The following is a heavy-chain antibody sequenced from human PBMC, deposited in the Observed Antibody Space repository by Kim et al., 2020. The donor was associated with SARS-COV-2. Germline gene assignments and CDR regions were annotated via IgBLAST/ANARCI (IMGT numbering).Heavy chain of an antibody. V-gene: IGHV3-23*01. D-gene: IGHD3-3*01. CDR1: GFTFSSYA. CDR2: ISGSGGST. J-gene: IGHJ4*02. Sequence: GGSLRLSCAASGFTFSSYAMSWVRQAPGKGLEWVSAISGSGGSTYYADSVKGRFTISRDNSKNTLYLQMNSLRAEDTAVYYCAKDKATRVAGPGLFDYWGQGTLVTVSS. CDR3: AKDKATRVAGPGLFDY.